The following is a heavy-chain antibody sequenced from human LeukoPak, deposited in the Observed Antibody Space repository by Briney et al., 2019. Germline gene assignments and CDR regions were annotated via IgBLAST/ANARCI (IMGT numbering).Heavy chain of an antibody. CDR1: GGXMSRYY. Sequence: PSETLSLTCTVSGGXMSRYYCSWIRQPAGKGLEWIGRMYPTGSTNYNPSLKSRVTMSVDTSTNQFSLKLSSVTAADTAVYYCARTIGGSYYFDYWGQGTLVTVSS. CDR3: ARTIGGSYYFDY. J-gene: IGHJ4*02. CDR2: MYPTGST. V-gene: IGHV4-4*07. D-gene: IGHD1-26*01.